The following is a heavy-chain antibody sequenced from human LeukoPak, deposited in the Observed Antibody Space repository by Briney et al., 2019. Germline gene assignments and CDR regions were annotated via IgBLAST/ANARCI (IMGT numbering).Heavy chain of an antibody. Sequence: GGSLRLSCAASGFTFSSYAMSWVRQAPGKGLEWVSGISGSVGSTYYAASVKGRLTISRDNSKNTLYLQMNSLRAEDTAVYFCAKSRILMVYADYWGQGTLLTVSS. V-gene: IGHV3-23*01. CDR1: GFTFSSYA. D-gene: IGHD2-8*01. J-gene: IGHJ4*02. CDR3: AKSRILMVYADY. CDR2: ISGSVGST.